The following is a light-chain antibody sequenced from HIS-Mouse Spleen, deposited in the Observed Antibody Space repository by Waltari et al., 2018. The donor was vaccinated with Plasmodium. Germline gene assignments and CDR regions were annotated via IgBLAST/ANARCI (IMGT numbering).Light chain of an antibody. V-gene: IGKV3-15*01. CDR1: PSVNSN. CDR2: GAS. CDR3: QQYNNWSFT. Sequence: EIVMTQSPATLSVSPGERATLSCRASPSVNSNLAWYQQNPGQAPRLLIYGASTRATGIPARCSGSGSGTEFTLTISSLQSEDFAVYYCQQYNNWSFTFGPGTKVDIK. J-gene: IGKJ3*01.